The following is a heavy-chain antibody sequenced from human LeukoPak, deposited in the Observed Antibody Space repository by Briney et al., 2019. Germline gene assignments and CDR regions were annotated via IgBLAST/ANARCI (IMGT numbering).Heavy chain of an antibody. D-gene: IGHD3-9*01. J-gene: IGHJ5*02. Sequence: ASVKVSCKASGYTFTSYDINWVRQATGQGLEWMGWMNPNSGNTGYAQKFQGRVTMTRNTSISTAYMELSSLRSEDTAVYYCATNYDILTGYYGGFGPWGQGTLVTVSS. CDR2: MNPNSGNT. CDR3: ATNYDILTGYYGGFGP. CDR1: GYTFTSYD. V-gene: IGHV1-8*01.